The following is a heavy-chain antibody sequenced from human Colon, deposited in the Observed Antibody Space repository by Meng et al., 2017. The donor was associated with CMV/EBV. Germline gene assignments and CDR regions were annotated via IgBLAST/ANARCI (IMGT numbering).Heavy chain of an antibody. V-gene: IGHV3-21*01. CDR2: ISTTVSYV. CDR3: AREPGTYGYFDF. Sequence: VQLVESGGGLVKPGGSLRLSGAASGFTFSSYSMNWVRQSPGKGLEWVSSISTTVSYVYYADSVKGRFTISRDNAKNSLYLQMDSLRAEDTAVYYCAREPGTYGYFDFWGQGTLVTVSS. D-gene: IGHD3-10*01. J-gene: IGHJ4*02. CDR1: GFTFSSYS.